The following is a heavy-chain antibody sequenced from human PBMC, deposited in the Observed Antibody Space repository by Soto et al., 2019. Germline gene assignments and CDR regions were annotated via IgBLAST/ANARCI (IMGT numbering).Heavy chain of an antibody. Sequence: ETLSLTCSVSGDSISRSGDYWGWIRQPPGKGLEWIATIYYTGTTYHNPSLKSRVTISLDTSKNQFSLKLRSVTAADTAVYYCARRRGLAEPVDYWGQGTLVTVSS. V-gene: IGHV4-39*01. CDR1: GDSISRSGDY. CDR3: ARRRGLAEPVDY. CDR2: IYYTGTT. J-gene: IGHJ4*02.